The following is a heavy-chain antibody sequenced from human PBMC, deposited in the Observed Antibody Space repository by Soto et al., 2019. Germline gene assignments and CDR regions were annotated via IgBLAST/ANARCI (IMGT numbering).Heavy chain of an antibody. D-gene: IGHD5-18*01. V-gene: IGHV3-9*01. CDR2: LSYNSGTI. J-gene: IGHJ4*02. CDR3: AKGSDRGYSFGYDF. Sequence: PGCSMRLSSAASGFTFDVSAMSWARQAPGKGLEWVSGLSYNSGTIGYADSVKGRFTISRDNAKNSLYLQMNSLRVEDTALYYCAKGSDRGYSFGYDFWGQGTLVTVSS. CDR1: GFTFDVSA.